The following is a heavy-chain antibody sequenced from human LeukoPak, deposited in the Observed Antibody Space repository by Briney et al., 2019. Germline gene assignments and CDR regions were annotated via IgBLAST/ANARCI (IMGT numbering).Heavy chain of an antibody. D-gene: IGHD3-10*02. CDR3: AELGITMIGGV. CDR1: GFSFSGYW. Sequence: GGSLRLSCTTSGFSFSGYWMHWVRQAPGKGLVWVSRIKSDGSSTTYADSVKGRFTISRDNAKNSLYLQMNSLRAEDTAVYYCAELGITMIGGVWGKGTTVTISS. J-gene: IGHJ6*04. CDR2: IKSDGSST. V-gene: IGHV3-74*01.